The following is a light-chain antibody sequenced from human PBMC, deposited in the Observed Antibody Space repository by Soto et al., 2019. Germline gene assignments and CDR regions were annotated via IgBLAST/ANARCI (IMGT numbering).Light chain of an antibody. CDR3: QHYYTIPVT. CDR2: WAS. V-gene: IGKV4-1*01. J-gene: IGKJ3*01. CDR1: QSVLYSSNNKNY. Sequence: DIVMTQSPDSLAVSLGERATINCRSSQSVLYSSNNKNYLAWYQQKPGQPPKLLIYWASTRESGVPDRFSGSGSGTDFTLTISSLQAEDVAVYYCQHYYTIPVTFGPGTKVDIK.